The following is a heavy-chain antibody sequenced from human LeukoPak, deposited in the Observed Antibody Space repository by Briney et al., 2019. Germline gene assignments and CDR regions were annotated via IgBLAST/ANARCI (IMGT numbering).Heavy chain of an antibody. D-gene: IGHD3-10*01. V-gene: IGHV1-46*01. CDR2: ISPSGAST. CDR3: ARDKLWGVGAFDI. Sequence: GASVKVSCKASGYTFTRYYMHWVRQAPGQGLEWMGIISPSGASTSYAQKFQGRVTMTRDTSTSTVYMELSSLRSEDTAVYYCARDKLWGVGAFDIWGQGTMVTVSS. J-gene: IGHJ3*02. CDR1: GYTFTRYY.